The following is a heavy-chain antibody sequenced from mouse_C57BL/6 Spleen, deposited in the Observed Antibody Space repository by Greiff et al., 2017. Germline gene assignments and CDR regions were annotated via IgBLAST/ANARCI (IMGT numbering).Heavy chain of an antibody. V-gene: IGHV1-82*01. D-gene: IGHD6-5*01. CDR3: ADYAEAWFAY. CDR1: GYAFSSSW. Sequence: VQLQQSGPELVKPGASVKISCKASGYAFSSSWMNWVKQRPGKGLEWIGRIYPGDGDTNYNGKFKGKATLTADKSSSTAYMQLSSLTSEDSAVYFCADYAEAWFAYWGQGTLVTVSA. CDR2: IYPGDGDT. J-gene: IGHJ3*01.